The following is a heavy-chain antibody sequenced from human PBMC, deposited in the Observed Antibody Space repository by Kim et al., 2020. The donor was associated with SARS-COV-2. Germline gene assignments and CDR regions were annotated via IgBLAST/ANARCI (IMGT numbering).Heavy chain of an antibody. J-gene: IGHJ4*02. CDR2: ST. CDR3: ARRGPADFDY. V-gene: IGHV4-39*01. Sequence: STYYPPSLKSRVTISVDTSKSQFTLKLSAVTAADTAVYYCARRGPADFDYWGQGTLVTVSS.